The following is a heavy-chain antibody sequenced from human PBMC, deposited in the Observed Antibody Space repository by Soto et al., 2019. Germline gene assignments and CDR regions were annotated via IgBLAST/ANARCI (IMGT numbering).Heavy chain of an antibody. CDR2: INSDGSSI. Sequence: EVQLVESGGGLVQPGGSVRLSCAASKFTITSYWMHWVRQAPGKGLVWVSRINSDGSSISYADAVKGRFTISRDNAKNTLYLQMNSLRVEDTAVYYCAREVSHGYALRGMDVWGQGTTVTVFS. CDR1: KFTITSYW. J-gene: IGHJ6*02. V-gene: IGHV3-74*01. CDR3: AREVSHGYALRGMDV. D-gene: IGHD5-18*01.